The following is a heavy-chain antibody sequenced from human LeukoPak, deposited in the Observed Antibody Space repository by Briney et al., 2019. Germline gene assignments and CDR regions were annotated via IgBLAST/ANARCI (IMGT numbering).Heavy chain of an antibody. V-gene: IGHV1-8*01. CDR2: MNPNRGNT. D-gene: IGHD4-11*01. CDR3: ARGTTVAYYYYYYMDV. J-gene: IGHJ6*03. CDR1: GYTFTSYD. Sequence: ASVKVSCKASGYTFTSYDINWVRQATGQGLKWMGWMNPNRGNTGYAQKFQGRVTMTRNTSISTAYMELSSRRSEDTAVYYCARGTTVAYYYYYYMDVWGKGTTVTVSS.